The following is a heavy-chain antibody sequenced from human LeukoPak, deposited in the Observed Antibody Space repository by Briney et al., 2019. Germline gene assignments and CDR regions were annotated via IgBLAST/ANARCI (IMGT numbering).Heavy chain of an antibody. V-gene: IGHV3-23*01. CDR2: ISGSDGST. D-gene: IGHD3-22*01. CDR1: GFTFSSSA. J-gene: IGHJ4*02. Sequence: GGSLRLSCAASGFTFSSSAMSWVRQAPGKGLEWVSAISGSDGSTYYADSVKGRFTISRDNSKNTLYLRMNSLRAEDTAVYYCANPYDTSGYYYGRFDYWGQGTLVTVSS. CDR3: ANPYDTSGYYYGRFDY.